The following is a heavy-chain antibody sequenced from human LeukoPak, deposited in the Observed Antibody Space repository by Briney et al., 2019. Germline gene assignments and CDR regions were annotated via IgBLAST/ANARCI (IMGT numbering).Heavy chain of an antibody. CDR3: ARDGSAYCSSTSCYGWFDP. V-gene: IGHV1-69*05. J-gene: IGHJ5*02. Sequence: SVKVSCKASGGTFSSYAISWVRQAPGQGLEWMGGIIPIFGTANYAQKFQGRVTITTDESTSTAYMELSSLRSEDTAVYYCARDGSAYCSSTSCYGWFDPWGQGTLVTVSS. D-gene: IGHD2-2*01. CDR2: IIPIFGTA. CDR1: GGTFSSYA.